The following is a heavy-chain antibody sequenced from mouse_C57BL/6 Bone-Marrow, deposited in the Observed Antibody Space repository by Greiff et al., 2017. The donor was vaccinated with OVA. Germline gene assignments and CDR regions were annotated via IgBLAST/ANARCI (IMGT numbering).Heavy chain of an antibody. CDR2: INPNNGGT. Sequence: EVQLVESGPELVKPGASVKMSCKASGYTFTDYNMHWVKQSHGKSLEWIGYINPNNGGTSYNQKFKGKATLTVNKSSSTAYMELRSLTSEDSAVYYCARSNWDCWFAYWGQGTLVTVSA. D-gene: IGHD4-1*01. V-gene: IGHV1-22*01. CDR3: ARSNWDCWFAY. J-gene: IGHJ3*01. CDR1: GYTFTDYN.